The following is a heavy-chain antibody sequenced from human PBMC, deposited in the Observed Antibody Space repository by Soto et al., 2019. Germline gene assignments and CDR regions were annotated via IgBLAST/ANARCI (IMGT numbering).Heavy chain of an antibody. J-gene: IGHJ6*02. CDR2: IIPIFGTA. D-gene: IGHD2-2*02. CDR3: ARREVVVVPAAIPRNYYYGMDV. Sequence: SVKVSCKASGGTFSSYAISWVRQAPGQGLEWMGGIIPIFGTANYAQKFQGRVTITADESTSTAYMELSSLRSEDTAVYYCARREVVVVPAAIPRNYYYGMDVWGQGTTVTV. CDR1: GGTFSSYA. V-gene: IGHV1-69*13.